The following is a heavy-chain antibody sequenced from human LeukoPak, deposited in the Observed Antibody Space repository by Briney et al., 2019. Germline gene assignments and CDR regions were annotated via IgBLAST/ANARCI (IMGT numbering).Heavy chain of an antibody. CDR3: ARVVSWTIVVATRGWFDP. J-gene: IGHJ5*02. CDR2: INPNSGGT. CDR1: GYTFTSYG. V-gene: IGHV1-2*02. D-gene: IGHD2-2*01. Sequence: ASVKVSCKASGYTFTSYGISWVRQAPGQGLEWMGWINPNSGGTNYAQKFQGRVTMTRDTSISTAYMELSRLRSDDTAVYYCARVVSWTIVVATRGWFDPWGQGTLVTVSS.